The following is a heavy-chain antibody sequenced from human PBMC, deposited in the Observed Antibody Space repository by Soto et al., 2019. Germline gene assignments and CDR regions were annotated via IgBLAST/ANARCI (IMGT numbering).Heavy chain of an antibody. CDR1: GYSFTNYW. CDR3: ARLSKDTAMVHGFDY. CDR2: IYPGDSDT. J-gene: IGHJ4*02. D-gene: IGHD5-18*01. Sequence: EVQLVQSGAEVKKPGESLKISCKVSGYSFTNYWIVWLRQMPGKGLEWMGIIYPGDSDTRYSPSFQGQVTTSADKSISTAYLQWSSLKASDTAMYYCARLSKDTAMVHGFDYWGQGTLVTVSS. V-gene: IGHV5-51*01.